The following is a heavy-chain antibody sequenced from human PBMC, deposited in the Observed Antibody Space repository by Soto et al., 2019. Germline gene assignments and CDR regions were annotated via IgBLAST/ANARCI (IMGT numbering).Heavy chain of an antibody. Sequence: EVQLVESGGGLIQPGGSLRLSCAVSGFTVSNNYMSWVRQAPGKGLEGVSVIYSGGYTAYGDSVKGRFTISRDNSKNTLYLKRKGRRPGDPACYSCATSRGGGGYWGQGTLVTVSS. CDR3: ATSRGGGGY. V-gene: IGHV3-53*01. CDR2: IYSGGYT. J-gene: IGHJ4*02. CDR1: GFTVSNNY. D-gene: IGHD3-10*01.